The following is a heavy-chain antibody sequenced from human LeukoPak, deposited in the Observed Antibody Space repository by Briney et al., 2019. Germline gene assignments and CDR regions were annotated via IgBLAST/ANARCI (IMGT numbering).Heavy chain of an antibody. D-gene: IGHD3-16*01. V-gene: IGHV3-48*01. J-gene: IGHJ6*03. Sequence: GGSVRLSCAASGFTFSAHSMNWVRQAPGKGLEWVSYISCSASTIYYADSVKGRFTISRDSAKSSLYLQMNSLRAEDTAMYYCARASSSVGGYYFYHYMDVWGKGTTVTVSS. CDR1: GFTFSAHS. CDR3: ARASSSVGGYYFYHYMDV. CDR2: ISCSASTI.